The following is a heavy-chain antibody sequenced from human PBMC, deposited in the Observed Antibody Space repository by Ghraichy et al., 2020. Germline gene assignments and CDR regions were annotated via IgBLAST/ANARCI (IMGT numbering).Heavy chain of an antibody. V-gene: IGHV2-5*01. CDR2: IYWTGEE. CDR1: GFSVTAFGAG. Sequence: SGPTLVKPTQTLTLTCTFPGFSVTAFGAGVGWVRQAPGKPLEWLGLIYWTGEERYSPSLKSRVTITKDTSINRVVLTMTNMDPVDTATYYCAHRHPYLLFDYWGQGTLVTVSS. CDR3: AHRHPYLLFDY. J-gene: IGHJ4*02.